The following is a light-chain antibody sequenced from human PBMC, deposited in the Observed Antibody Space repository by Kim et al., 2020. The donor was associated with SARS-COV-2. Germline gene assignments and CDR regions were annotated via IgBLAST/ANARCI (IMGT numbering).Light chain of an antibody. Sequence: APGKTARITCGGNNIGSKSVHWYQQKPGQAAVLVIYYDSDRPSGIPERFSGSNSGNTATLTISRVEAGDEADYYCQVWDSSSDHTVFGGGTKVTVL. V-gene: IGLV3-21*04. CDR2: YDS. CDR3: QVWDSSSDHTV. CDR1: NIGSKS. J-gene: IGLJ3*02.